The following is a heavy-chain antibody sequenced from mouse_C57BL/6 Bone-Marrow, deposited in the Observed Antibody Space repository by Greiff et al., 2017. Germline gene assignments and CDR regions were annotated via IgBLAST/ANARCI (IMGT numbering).Heavy chain of an antibody. V-gene: IGHV14-2*01. D-gene: IGHD2-3*01. CDR2: IDPEDGET. CDR1: GFNIKDYY. J-gene: IGHJ2*01. CDR3: ARWLL. Sequence: VQLQQSGAELAKPGASVKLSCTASGFNIKDYYMHWVKQRTEQGLEWIGRIDPEDGETKYAPKFPGKATITADTSSNTAYLQLSSLTSEDTAVYYCARWLLWGQGTTLTVSS.